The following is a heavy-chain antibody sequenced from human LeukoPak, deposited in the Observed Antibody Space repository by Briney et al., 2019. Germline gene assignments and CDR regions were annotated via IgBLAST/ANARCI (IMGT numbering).Heavy chain of an antibody. CDR3: ARVRAATGYYYYMDV. V-gene: IGHV1-69*05. J-gene: IGHJ6*03. CDR2: IIPIFGTA. Sequence: ASVKVSCKASGGTFSSYAISWVRQAPGQGLEWMGGIIPIFGTANYAQKLQGRVTITTDESTSTAYMELSSLRSEDTAVYYCARVRAATGYYYYMDVWGKGTTVTVSS. CDR1: GGTFSSYA. D-gene: IGHD2-15*01.